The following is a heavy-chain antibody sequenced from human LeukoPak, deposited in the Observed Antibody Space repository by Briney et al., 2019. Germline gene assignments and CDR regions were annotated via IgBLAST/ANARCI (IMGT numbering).Heavy chain of an antibody. CDR1: GYTFTSYY. D-gene: IGHD2-15*01. CDR2: INPSGGST. CDR3: ARDEYCSGGSCFGDYFDY. V-gene: IGHV1-46*01. Sequence: ASVKVSCKASGYTFTSYYMHWVRQAPGQGLEWMGIINPSGGSTSYAQKFQGRVTMTRDTSTSTVYMELSSPRSEDTAVYYCARDEYCSGGSCFGDYFDYWGQGTLVTVSS. J-gene: IGHJ4*02.